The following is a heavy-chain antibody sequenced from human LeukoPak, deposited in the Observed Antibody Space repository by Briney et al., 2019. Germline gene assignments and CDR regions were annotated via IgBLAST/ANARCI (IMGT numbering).Heavy chain of an antibody. D-gene: IGHD6-19*01. V-gene: IGHV3-48*01. CDR2: ISSSSSTI. Sequence: GGSLRLSCAASGFTFSSYSMNWVRQAPGNGQEWVSYISSSSSTIYYADSVKGRFTISRDNAKNSLYLQMNNLRAEDTAVYYCARDREQWLVRAFDYWGQGTLVTVSS. CDR3: ARDREQWLVRAFDY. J-gene: IGHJ4*02. CDR1: GFTFSSYS.